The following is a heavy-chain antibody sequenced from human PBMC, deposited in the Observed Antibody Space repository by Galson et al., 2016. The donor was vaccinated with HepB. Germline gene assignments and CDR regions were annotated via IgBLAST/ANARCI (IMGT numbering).Heavy chain of an antibody. J-gene: IGHJ3*01. Sequence: SVKVSCKASGGTLGTNGFSWVRQAPGQGLEWMGRIIPILGITNYAQKFQAGVTITADKSTRTVYMELSSLRFEDTAMYYCARFPGSVTISGVVTSLDALDLWGQGTMVTVSS. V-gene: IGHV1-69*04. CDR3: ARFPGSVTISGVVTSLDALDL. CDR1: GGTLGTNG. D-gene: IGHD3-3*01. CDR2: IIPILGIT.